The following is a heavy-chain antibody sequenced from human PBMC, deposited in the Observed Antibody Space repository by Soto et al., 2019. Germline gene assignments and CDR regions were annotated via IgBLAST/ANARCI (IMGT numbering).Heavy chain of an antibody. D-gene: IGHD6-19*01. J-gene: IGHJ5*02. CDR2: ISAYNGNT. V-gene: IGHV1-18*01. Sequence: ASVKVSCKASGYTFTSYGISWVRQAPGQGLEWMGWISAYNGNTDYAQKLQGRVTMTTDTSTSTAYMELRSLRSDDTAVYYCARPVAGTDWFDPWGQGTLVTVSS. CDR3: ARPVAGTDWFDP. CDR1: GYTFTSYG.